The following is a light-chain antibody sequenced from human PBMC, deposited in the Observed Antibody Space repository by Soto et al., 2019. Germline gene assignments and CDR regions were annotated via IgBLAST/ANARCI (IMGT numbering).Light chain of an antibody. Sequence: AIQLTQSPSTLSASVGDRVAITCRASQGISSALAWYQQKPGKAPKLLIYDASSLESGVPSRFSGSGSGTDFTLTISSLQPEDFATYYCQQFNSYLSRTFDGGTKVEIK. CDR1: QGISSA. V-gene: IGKV1-13*02. CDR2: DAS. CDR3: QQFNSYLSRT. J-gene: IGKJ4*01.